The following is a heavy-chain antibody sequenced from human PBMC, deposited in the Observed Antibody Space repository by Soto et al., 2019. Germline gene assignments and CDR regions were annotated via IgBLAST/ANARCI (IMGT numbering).Heavy chain of an antibody. J-gene: IGHJ4*02. D-gene: IGHD4-17*01. CDR3: ARGTLKNYGDYGDSFDY. V-gene: IGHV1-69*06. CDR2: IIPIFGTA. CDR1: GGTFSSYA. Sequence: QVQLVQSGAEVKKPGSSVKVSCKASGGTFSSYAISWVRQAPGQGLEWMGGIIPIFGTANYAQKFQGRVTITADKSTSTAYMELSSLRSEDTAVYYCARGTLKNYGDYGDSFDYWGQGTLVTVSS.